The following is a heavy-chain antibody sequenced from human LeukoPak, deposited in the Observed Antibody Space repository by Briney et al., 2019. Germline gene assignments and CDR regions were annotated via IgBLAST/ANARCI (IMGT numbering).Heavy chain of an antibody. CDR1: AFTFSSFE. CDR3: ARGPGYSSSWYPRCFDY. CDR2: ISSSGSAI. V-gene: IGHV3-48*03. J-gene: IGHJ4*02. D-gene: IGHD6-13*01. Sequence: GGSLRLSCAASAFTFSSFEMSWVRQAPGKGLEWVSYISSSGSAIYYADSVKGRFTISRDSAENSLYLQMNSLRDEDTAIYYCARGPGYSSSWYPRCFDYWGQGTQVTVSS.